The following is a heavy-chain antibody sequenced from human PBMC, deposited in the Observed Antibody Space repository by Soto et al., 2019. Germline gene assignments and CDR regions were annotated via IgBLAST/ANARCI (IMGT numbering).Heavy chain of an antibody. CDR1: GGTFSSYA. D-gene: IGHD4-17*01. Sequence: SVKVCCKASGGTFSSYAISWVRQAPGQGLEWMGGIIPIFGTANHAQKFQGRVTITADESTSTAYMELSSLRSEDTAVYYCARARPTDYGDYGHVDYWGQGTLVTVSS. J-gene: IGHJ4*02. CDR3: ARARPTDYGDYGHVDY. CDR2: IIPIFGTA. V-gene: IGHV1-69*13.